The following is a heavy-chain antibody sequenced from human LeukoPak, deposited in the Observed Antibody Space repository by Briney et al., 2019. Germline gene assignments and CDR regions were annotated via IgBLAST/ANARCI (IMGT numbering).Heavy chain of an antibody. V-gene: IGHV3-48*01. CDR2: ITNSGNSK. D-gene: IGHD1-7*01. CDR1: EFTFSSYS. CDR3: ARGWNYDRPFDF. J-gene: IGHJ4*02. Sequence: GGSLRLSCAASEFTFSSYSMNWVRQAPGKGLEWVSYITNSGNSKSYADSVKGRFTISRDNTKNSLYLQMNSLRAEDTAVYYCARGWNYDRPFDFWGQGTLVTVSS.